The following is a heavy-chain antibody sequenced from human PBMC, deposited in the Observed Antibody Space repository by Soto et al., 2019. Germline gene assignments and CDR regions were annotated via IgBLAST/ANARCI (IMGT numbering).Heavy chain of an antibody. J-gene: IGHJ5*02. D-gene: IGHD6-13*01. V-gene: IGHV4-31*03. Sequence: SETLSLTCTVSGGSISGGGYYWSWIRQHPGKGLEWIGYIYYSGSTYYNPSLKSRVTISVDTSKNQFSLKLSSVTAADTAVYYCAREMAAAGPNWFDPWGQGTLVTVSS. CDR2: IYYSGST. CDR3: AREMAAAGPNWFDP. CDR1: GGSISGGGYY.